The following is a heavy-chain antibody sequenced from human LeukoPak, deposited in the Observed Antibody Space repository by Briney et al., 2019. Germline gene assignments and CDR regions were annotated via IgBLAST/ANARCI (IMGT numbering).Heavy chain of an antibody. Sequence: ASVKVSCKASGYTFTGYYMHWVRQAPGQGLEWMGWINPNSGGTNYAQKFQGRVTMTRDTSISTAYMELSRLRSDDTAVYHCARGIVVVPAAIWYWGQGTLVTVSS. V-gene: IGHV1-2*02. J-gene: IGHJ4*02. CDR1: GYTFTGYY. CDR2: INPNSGGT. CDR3: ARGIVVVPAAIWY. D-gene: IGHD2-2*01.